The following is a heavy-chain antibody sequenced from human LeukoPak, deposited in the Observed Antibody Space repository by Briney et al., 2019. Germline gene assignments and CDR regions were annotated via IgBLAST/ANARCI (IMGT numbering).Heavy chain of an antibody. CDR2: ISPYDGNT. V-gene: IGHV1-18*01. J-gene: IGHJ5*02. Sequence: ASVKVSCKASGYSFATYGISWARQAPGQGLEWMGWISPYDGNTKYSQKFQGRVTLTTETSTTTAYMELRDLRSDDTAVYYCARDAAGTWDNWFDPWGQGTLVTVSS. CDR3: ARDAAGTWDNWFDP. D-gene: IGHD6-13*01. CDR1: GYSFATYG.